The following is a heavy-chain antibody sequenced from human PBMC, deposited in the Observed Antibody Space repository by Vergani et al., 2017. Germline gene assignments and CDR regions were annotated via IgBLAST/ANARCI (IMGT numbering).Heavy chain of an antibody. Sequence: EVQLLQSGAEMKKPGESLKISCQTSGYSFNTYWIAWVRQRPGKGLEWMGAIFPDDSDTRYNPSFQGQVAISADRSTNIAYLQWSSLKASDSAMYYCARLSLPRITLNWFGPWGQGTLVTVSS. CDR1: GYSFNTYW. V-gene: IGHV5-51*01. D-gene: IGHD3-10*01. J-gene: IGHJ5*02. CDR2: IFPDDSDT. CDR3: ARLSLPRITLNWFGP.